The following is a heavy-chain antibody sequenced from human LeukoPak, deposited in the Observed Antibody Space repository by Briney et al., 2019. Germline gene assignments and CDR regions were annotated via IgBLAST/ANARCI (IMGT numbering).Heavy chain of an antibody. D-gene: IGHD3-3*01. CDR2: INPNSGGT. Sequence: ASVKVSCKASGYTFTGYYMHWVRQAPGQGLEWMGWINPNSGGTNYAQKFQGRVTMTRDTSISTAYMELSRLRSDGTAVYYCARENTIFGVVIHHPINWFDPWGQGTLVTVSS. V-gene: IGHV1-2*02. CDR1: GYTFTGYY. J-gene: IGHJ5*02. CDR3: ARENTIFGVVIHHPINWFDP.